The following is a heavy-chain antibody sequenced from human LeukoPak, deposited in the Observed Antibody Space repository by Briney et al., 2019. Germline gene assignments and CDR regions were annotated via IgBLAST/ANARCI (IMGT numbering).Heavy chain of an antibody. CDR3: AKSPRKYYYDSSGYLDY. Sequence: ASVRVSCRASGYTFTSYGISWVRQAPGQGLEWMGWISAYNGNTNYAQKLQGRVTMTTDTSTSTAYMELRSLRSDDTAVYYCAKSPRKYYYDSSGYLDYWGQGTLVTVSS. V-gene: IGHV1-18*01. CDR2: ISAYNGNT. D-gene: IGHD3-22*01. J-gene: IGHJ4*02. CDR1: GYTFTSYG.